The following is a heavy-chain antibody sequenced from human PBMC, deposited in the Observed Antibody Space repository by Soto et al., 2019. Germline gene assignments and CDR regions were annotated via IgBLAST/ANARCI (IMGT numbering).Heavy chain of an antibody. D-gene: IGHD6-13*01. J-gene: IGHJ6*02. Sequence: SETLSLTCTVSGGSISSSSYYWRWIRQPPGKGLEWIGSIYYSGSTYYNPSLKSRVTISVDTSKNQFSPKLSSVTAADTAVYYCARLRIAAAGYYYYGMDVWGQGTTVTVSS. CDR2: IYYSGST. CDR1: GGSISSSSYY. V-gene: IGHV4-39*01. CDR3: ARLRIAAAGYYYYGMDV.